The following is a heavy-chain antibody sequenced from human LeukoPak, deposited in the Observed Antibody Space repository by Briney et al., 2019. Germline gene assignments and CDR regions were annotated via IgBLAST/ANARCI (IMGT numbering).Heavy chain of an antibody. Sequence: PGGSLRLSCAASGFTFSSYAMHWVRQAPGKGLEWVAVISYDGSNKYYADSVKGRFTISRDNSKNTLYLQMNSLRAEDTAVYYCARSKGRFLEWLLLGKQNDYWGQGTLVTVSS. D-gene: IGHD3-3*01. CDR2: ISYDGSNK. CDR3: ARSKGRFLEWLLLGKQNDY. V-gene: IGHV3-30*04. J-gene: IGHJ4*02. CDR1: GFTFSSYA.